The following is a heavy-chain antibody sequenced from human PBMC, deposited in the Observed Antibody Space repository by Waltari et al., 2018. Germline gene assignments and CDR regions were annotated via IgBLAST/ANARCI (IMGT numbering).Heavy chain of an antibody. V-gene: IGHV4-34*01. CDR1: GGSFSGYY. D-gene: IGHD3-10*01. J-gene: IGHJ6*02. CDR3: ARFLMVRGTILVHYYGMDV. Sequence: QVQLQQWGAGLLKPSETLSLTCTVYGGSFSGYYWSWIRQPPGKGLEWIGEINHSGSTNYNPSLKSRVTISVDTSKNQFSLKLSSVTAADTAVYYCARFLMVRGTILVHYYGMDVWGQGTTVTVSS. CDR2: INHSGST.